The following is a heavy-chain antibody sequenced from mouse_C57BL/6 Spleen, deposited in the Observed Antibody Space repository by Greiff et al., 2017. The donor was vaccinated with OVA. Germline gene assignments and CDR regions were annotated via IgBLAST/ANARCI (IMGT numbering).Heavy chain of an antibody. V-gene: IGHV1-20*01. CDR1: GYSFTGYF. CDR3: ARGYYEGFAY. Sequence: EVKLMESGPELVKPGDSVKISCKASGYSFTGYFMNWVMQSHGKSLEWIGRINPYNGDTFYNQKFKGKATLTVDKSSSTAHMELRSLTSEDSAVYYCARGYYEGFAYWGQGTLVTVSA. D-gene: IGHD1-1*01. CDR2: INPYNGDT. J-gene: IGHJ3*01.